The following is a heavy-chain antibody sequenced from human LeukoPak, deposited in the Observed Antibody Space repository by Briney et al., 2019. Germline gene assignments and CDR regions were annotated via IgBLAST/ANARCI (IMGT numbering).Heavy chain of an antibody. J-gene: IGHJ4*02. CDR3: ARVVPPTDYGSGSYFWDPYYFDY. CDR1: GFTLSTYA. CDR2: TSSSDAGT. Sequence: GGSLRLSCAASGFTLSTYAMSWVRQTPGKGLEWVAATSSSDAGTYYADSVKGRFTISRDNSKNTLYLQMNSLRAEDTAVYYCARVVPPTDYGSGSYFWDPYYFDYWGQGTLVTVSS. V-gene: IGHV3-23*01. D-gene: IGHD3-10*01.